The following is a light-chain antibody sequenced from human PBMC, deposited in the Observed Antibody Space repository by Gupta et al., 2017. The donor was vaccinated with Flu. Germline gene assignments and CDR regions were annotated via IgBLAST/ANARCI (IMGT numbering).Light chain of an antibody. V-gene: IGLV2-14*01. Sequence: QSALTQPASVSGSPGQSITISCTGTSSDIGGYNYVSWYQQHPGKAPKLMIYEVTNRPSGVSNRFSGSKSGNPASLTISGLQAEDEADYFCGSYTSSSTWVFGGGTKLTVL. CDR2: EVT. CDR3: GSYTSSSTWV. J-gene: IGLJ3*02. CDR1: SSDIGGYNY.